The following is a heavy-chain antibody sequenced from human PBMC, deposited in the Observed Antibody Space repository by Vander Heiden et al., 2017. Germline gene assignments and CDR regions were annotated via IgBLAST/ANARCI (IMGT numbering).Heavy chain of an antibody. CDR2: IYYSGST. V-gene: IGHV4-39*01. J-gene: IGHJ5*02. CDR1: GGSISSSSYY. CDR3: ARQSITMVRGVLGWFDP. D-gene: IGHD3-10*01. Sequence: QLQLQESGPGLVKPSETLSLTWTVSGGSISSSSYYWGWIRQPPGKGLEWIGSIYYSGSTYYNPSLKSRVTISVDTSKNQFSLKLSSVTAADTAVYYCARQSITMVRGVLGWFDPWGQGTLVTVSS.